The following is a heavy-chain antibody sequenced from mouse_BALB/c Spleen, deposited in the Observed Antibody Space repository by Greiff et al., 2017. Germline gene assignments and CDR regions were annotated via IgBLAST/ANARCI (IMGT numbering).Heavy chain of an antibody. Sequence: EVHLVESGGGLVQPGGSLKLSCAASGFTFSSYGMSWVRQTPDKRLELVATINSNGGSTYYPDSVKGRFTISRDNAKNTLYLQMSSLKSEDTAMYYCARDRSYGNYFDYWGQGTTLTVSS. J-gene: IGHJ2*01. D-gene: IGHD2-1*01. CDR1: GFTFSSYG. CDR2: INSNGGST. V-gene: IGHV5-6-3*01. CDR3: ARDRSYGNYFDY.